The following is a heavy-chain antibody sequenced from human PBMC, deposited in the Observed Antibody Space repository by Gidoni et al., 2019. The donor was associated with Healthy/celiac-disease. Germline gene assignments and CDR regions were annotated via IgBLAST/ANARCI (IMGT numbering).Heavy chain of an antibody. CDR1: GFTFRSYA. D-gene: IGHD2-2*01. Sequence: QVQLVESGGGVVQPGRSLRLSCAASGFTFRSYAMHWVRQAPGKGLEWVAVISYDGSNKYYADSVKGRFTISRDNSKNTLYLQMNSLRAEDTAVYYCARFGFIVVVPAAMGGHFDYWGQGTLVTVSS. CDR2: ISYDGSNK. V-gene: IGHV3-30-3*01. J-gene: IGHJ4*02. CDR3: ARFGFIVVVPAAMGGHFDY.